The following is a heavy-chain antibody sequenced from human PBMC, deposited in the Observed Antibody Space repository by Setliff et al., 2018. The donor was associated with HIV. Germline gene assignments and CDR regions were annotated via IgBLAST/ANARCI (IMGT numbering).Heavy chain of an antibody. J-gene: IGHJ5*02. D-gene: IGHD3-10*01. V-gene: IGHV1-3*01. CDR2: INAGNGNT. CDR3: ARREGSSGSYYYGSGSYSETTPFDP. Sequence: ASVKVSCKASGYTFTSYAMHWVRQAPGQRLEWMGWINAGNGNTKYSQKFQGRVTITRDTSASTAYMELSSLRSEDTAVYYCARREGSSGSYYYGSGSYSETTPFDPWGQGTLVTVSS. CDR1: GYTFTSYA.